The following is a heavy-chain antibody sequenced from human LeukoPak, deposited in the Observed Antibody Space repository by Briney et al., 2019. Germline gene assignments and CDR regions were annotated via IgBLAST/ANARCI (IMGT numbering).Heavy chain of an antibody. D-gene: IGHD3/OR15-3a*01. V-gene: IGHV3-23*01. CDR1: GFSFRNYE. CDR2: ITDSGDST. Sequence: GGSLRLSCAASGFSFRNYEMNWVRQAPGKGLEWVSHITDSGDSTSYADSVKGRFTISRDNSKNTLYLLLNSLRAEDTAVYYCAKDPDRTSANWFDPWGQGTLVTVSS. CDR3: AKDPDRTSANWFDP. J-gene: IGHJ5*02.